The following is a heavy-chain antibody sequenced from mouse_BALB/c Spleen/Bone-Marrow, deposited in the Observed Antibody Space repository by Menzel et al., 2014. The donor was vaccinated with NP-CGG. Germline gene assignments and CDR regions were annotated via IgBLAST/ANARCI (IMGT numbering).Heavy chain of an antibody. J-gene: IGHJ2*01. CDR2: IDPANVNT. CDR3: ASYGYGYYSDY. V-gene: IGHV14-3*02. CDR1: GFNIKDTY. D-gene: IGHD2-2*01. Sequence: VQLKESGAELVKPGASVKLSCTASGFNIKDTYMHWVKQRPEQGLEWIGRIDPANVNTKYDPKFQGKATITADTSSNTAYLQLSSLTSEDTAVYYCASYGYGYYSDYWGQGTTLTGSS.